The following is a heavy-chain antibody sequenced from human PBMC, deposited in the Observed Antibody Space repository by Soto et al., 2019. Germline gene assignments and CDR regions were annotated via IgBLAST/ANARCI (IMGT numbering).Heavy chain of an antibody. J-gene: IGHJ6*02. CDR2: IRSKAYGGTT. Sequence: GTLRLSWTVAGCTLGDCAICWVRRVPGKGLEWVGFIRSKAYGGTTEWAASVRGRFTFSRDDSKRTAYPQMNSLKPEDTGVYWCTRGTGPYGMDVWGQGTTVTGYS. D-gene: IGHD2-8*02. CDR3: TRGTGPYGMDV. V-gene: IGHV3-49*04. CDR1: GCTLGDCA.